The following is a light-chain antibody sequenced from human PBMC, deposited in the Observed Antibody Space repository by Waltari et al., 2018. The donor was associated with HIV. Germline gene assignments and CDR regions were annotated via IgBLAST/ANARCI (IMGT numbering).Light chain of an antibody. CDR1: SHKIVFYNF. J-gene: IGLJ3*02. CDR3: SSFAGTGTPM. CDR2: GVT. Sequence: QSPLYQPASVSGSPGQSITIPCSGVSHKIVFYNFVSWYQLRPGKAPQLIIFGVTRRPSGISSRFSGSTSGGTASLTISDLQIEDEADYFCSSFAGTGTPMFGGGTKLTVL. V-gene: IGLV2-14*01.